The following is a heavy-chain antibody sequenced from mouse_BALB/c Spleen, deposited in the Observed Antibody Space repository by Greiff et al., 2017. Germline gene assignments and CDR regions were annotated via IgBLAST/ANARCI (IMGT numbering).Heavy chain of an antibody. CDR1: GFTFSSYA. V-gene: IGHV5-6-5*01. Sequence: EVKLVESGGGLVKPGGSLKLSCAASGFTFSSYAMSWVRQTPEKRLEWVASISSGGSTYYPDSVKGRFTISRDNARNILYLQMSSLRSEDTAMYYCALLYRYDGEAMDYWGQGTSVTVSS. CDR2: ISSGGST. J-gene: IGHJ4*01. CDR3: ALLYRYDGEAMDY. D-gene: IGHD2-14*01.